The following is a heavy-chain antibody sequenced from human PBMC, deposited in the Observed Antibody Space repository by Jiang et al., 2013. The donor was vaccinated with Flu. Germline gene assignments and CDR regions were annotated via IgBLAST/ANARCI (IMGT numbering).Heavy chain of an antibody. CDR3: ARIERDCSGGSCSFGWFDP. J-gene: IGHJ5*02. D-gene: IGHD2-15*01. CDR2: IHYSGNT. CDR1: GGSISSYH. Sequence: GSGLVKPSETLSLTCTVSGGSISSYHWTWFRQPPGKELEWIGWIHYSGNTKYNPSLQSRVTISVDTSKTRFSLKPISVTAADTAVYYCARIERDCSGGSCSFGWFDPVGPGNPGHRLL. V-gene: IGHV4-59*01.